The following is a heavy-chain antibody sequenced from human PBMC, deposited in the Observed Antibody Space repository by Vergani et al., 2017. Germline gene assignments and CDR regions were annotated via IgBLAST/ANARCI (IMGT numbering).Heavy chain of an antibody. D-gene: IGHD5-18*01. CDR2: IIPIFGTA. J-gene: IGHJ6*02. V-gene: IGHV1-69*18. CDR1: GGTFSSYA. Sequence: QVQLVQSGAEVKKPGSSVKVSCKASGGTFSSYAISWVRQAPGQGLEWMGRIIPIFGTANYAQKFQGRVTITADESTSTAYMELSSLRSEDTAVYYCAISPLYTAMVTWYYYGMDVWGQGTTVTVSS. CDR3: AISPLYTAMVTWYYYGMDV.